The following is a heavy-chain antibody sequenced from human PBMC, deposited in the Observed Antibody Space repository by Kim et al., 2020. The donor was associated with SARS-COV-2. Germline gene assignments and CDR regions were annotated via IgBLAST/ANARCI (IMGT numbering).Heavy chain of an antibody. CDR3: AKSFSGSYFGYDY. D-gene: IGHD1-26*01. V-gene: IGHV3-30*18. CDR2: ISYDGSNT. J-gene: IGHJ4*02. Sequence: GGSLRLSCAASGFTFNNYGMPWVRQAPGKGLEWVAVISYDGSNTYYADSVKGRFTISRDNSKNTLYLQMNSLRTEDTAVYYCAKSFSGSYFGYDYWGQGTLVTVSS. CDR1: GFTFNNYG.